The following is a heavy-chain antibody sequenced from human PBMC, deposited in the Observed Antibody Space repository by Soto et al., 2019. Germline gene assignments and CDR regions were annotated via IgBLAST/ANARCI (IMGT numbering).Heavy chain of an antibody. CDR2: IYSGGYT. CDR3: APRPGGGGY. Sequence: EVQLVESGGGLIQPGGSLRLSCAVSGFTVSNNYMSWVRQAPGKGLEGVSVIYSGGYTAYGDSVKGRFTISRDNSKNPLYLQRKGRRADAPAVYYGAPRPGGGGYWGQGTLVTVSS. CDR1: GFTVSNNY. J-gene: IGHJ4*02. D-gene: IGHD3-10*01. V-gene: IGHV3-53*01.